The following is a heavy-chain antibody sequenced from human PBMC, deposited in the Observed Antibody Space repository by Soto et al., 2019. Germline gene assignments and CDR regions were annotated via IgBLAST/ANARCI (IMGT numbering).Heavy chain of an antibody. J-gene: IGHJ6*02. CDR2: ISWDGGIT. CDR1: GFTFDDYD. CDR3: AIFPGAMEV. D-gene: IGHD2-21*01. V-gene: IGHV3-43D*04. Sequence: EVQLVESGGVVVQPGGSLRLSCAASGFTFDDYDMNWVRQAPGKGLEWVSRISWDGGITYYVDSVKGRFTISRDNSKNSLHLQMNSRRSEYTALYYCAIFPGAMEVWGQGTTVTVSS.